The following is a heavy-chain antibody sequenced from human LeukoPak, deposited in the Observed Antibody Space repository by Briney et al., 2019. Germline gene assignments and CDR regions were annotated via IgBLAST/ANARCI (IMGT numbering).Heavy chain of an antibody. CDR2: IYYSGST. CDR3: ARQGYSYRYFDY. V-gene: IGHV4-39*01. Sequence: SETLSLTCTVSGGSISSSSYYWGWIRQHPGKGLEWIGYIYYSGSTYYNPSLKSRVTISVDTSKNQFSLKLSSVTAADTAVYYCARQGYSYRYFDYWGQGTLVTVSS. CDR1: GGSISSSSYY. D-gene: IGHD5-18*01. J-gene: IGHJ4*02.